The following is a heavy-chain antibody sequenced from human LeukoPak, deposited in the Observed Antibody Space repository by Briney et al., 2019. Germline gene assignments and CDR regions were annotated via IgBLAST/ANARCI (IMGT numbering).Heavy chain of an antibody. J-gene: IGHJ4*02. CDR3: ATKQWLAPPPDS. Sequence: GGSLRLSCAASGFTFIKYWMRWVRQAPGKGLESVSRINTDGTVTTYADSVKGRFTLSRDNAYNTRFLQMNSVRDEETHVYYCATKQWLAPPPDSWGQGTPVTVSS. CDR1: GFTFIKYW. D-gene: IGHD6-19*01. CDR2: INTDGTVT. V-gene: IGHV3-74*01.